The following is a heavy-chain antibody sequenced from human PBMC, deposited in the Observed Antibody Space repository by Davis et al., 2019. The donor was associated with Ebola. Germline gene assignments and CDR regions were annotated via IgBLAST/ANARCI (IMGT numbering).Heavy chain of an antibody. CDR1: GFTFSSYG. D-gene: IGHD4-23*01. J-gene: IGHJ4*02. Sequence: PGGSLRLSCAASGFTFSSYGMHWVRQAPGKGLEWVAVIWYDGSNKYYADSVKGRFTISRDNSKNTLYLQMNSLRAEDTAVYYCAREDGGNTRFDYWGRGILVTVSS. CDR3: AREDGGNTRFDY. CDR2: IWYDGSNK. V-gene: IGHV3-33*01.